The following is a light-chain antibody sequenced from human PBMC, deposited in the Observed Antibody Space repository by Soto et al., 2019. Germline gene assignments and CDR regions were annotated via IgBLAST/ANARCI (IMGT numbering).Light chain of an antibody. CDR3: QPYNNWPPFT. J-gene: IGKJ3*01. V-gene: IGKV3-15*01. CDR1: QSVSSN. Sequence: EIVMTQSPATLPVSPGERATLSCRASQSVSSNLAWYQQRPGQAPRLLIYGASTRATGIPARFSGSGSGTEFTLTISSLQSEDFAIYYCQPYNNWPPFTFGPGTKVDIK. CDR2: GAS.